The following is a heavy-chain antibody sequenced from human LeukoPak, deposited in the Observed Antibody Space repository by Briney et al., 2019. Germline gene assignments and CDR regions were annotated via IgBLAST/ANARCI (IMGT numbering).Heavy chain of an antibody. D-gene: IGHD2-8*01. CDR1: GGSIDSSTYY. CDR2: IYSSGST. Sequence: SETLSLTCTVSGGSIDSSTYYWGWIRQPPGKGLEWIGSIYSSGSTYYNPSLKSRVTVSVDTSKNQFSLKLTSVTAADTAVYYCARDRACSNGICSYFDYWGQGTVVAVSS. V-gene: IGHV4-39*01. CDR3: ARDRACSNGICSYFDY. J-gene: IGHJ4*02.